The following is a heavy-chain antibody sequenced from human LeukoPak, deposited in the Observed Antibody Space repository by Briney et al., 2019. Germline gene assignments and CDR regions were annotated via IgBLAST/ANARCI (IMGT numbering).Heavy chain of an antibody. D-gene: IGHD5-12*01. J-gene: IGHJ4*02. V-gene: IGHV3-7*01. Sequence: GGSLRLSCAASGFTFSSYWMSWVRQAPGKGLEWVANIRQDGTEKYYVDSVKGRFTISRDNAKNSLYLQMNSLRAEDTAVYYCASLVATARMDYWGQGTLATVSS. CDR1: GFTFSSYW. CDR3: ASLVATARMDY. CDR2: IRQDGTEK.